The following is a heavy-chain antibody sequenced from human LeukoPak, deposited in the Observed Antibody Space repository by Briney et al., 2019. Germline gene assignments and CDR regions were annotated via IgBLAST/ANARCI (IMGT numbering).Heavy chain of an antibody. J-gene: IGHJ4*02. V-gene: IGHV3-30*02. CDR2: LRYDGNNK. CDR3: AKDEAAVAGTFDY. CDR1: DLTFSTYG. D-gene: IGHD6-19*01. Sequence: GGSLRLSCAASDLTFSTYGMHWVRQASGKGLEWVAFLRYDGNNKYYADSVKGRFTISRDSSKNTVYLQMNSLRAEDTALYYCAKDEAAVAGTFDYWGQGTLVIVSS.